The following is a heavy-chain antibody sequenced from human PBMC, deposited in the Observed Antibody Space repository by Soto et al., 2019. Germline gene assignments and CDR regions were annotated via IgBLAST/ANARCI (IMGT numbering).Heavy chain of an antibody. V-gene: IGHV4-30-4*01. CDR2: IYYSGST. CDR1: GVSISSGDYY. CDR3: ARSGYSYGPNPLLY. D-gene: IGHD5-18*01. J-gene: IGHJ4*02. Sequence: SEPLSLTCTVSGVSISSGDYYWSWIRQPPGKGLEWIGYIYYSGSTYYNPSLKSRVTISVDTSKNQFSLKLSSVTAADTAVYYCARSGYSYGPNPLLYWGQGTLVTVSS.